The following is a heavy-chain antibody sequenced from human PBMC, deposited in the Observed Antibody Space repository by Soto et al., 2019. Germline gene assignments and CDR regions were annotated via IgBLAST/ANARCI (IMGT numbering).Heavy chain of an antibody. V-gene: IGHV3-30*04. Sequence: GGSLRLSCSASGFTLSSYAMHGVRQAPGKGLEWVAVISYEGSHKFYADPVKGRFTISRDDSMNTLYLQMNSLRTEDTAVYYCANPPHSGLQYWGQGTLVTVSS. CDR2: ISYEGSHK. D-gene: IGHD2-15*01. CDR1: GFTLSSYA. J-gene: IGHJ4*02. CDR3: ANPPHSGLQY.